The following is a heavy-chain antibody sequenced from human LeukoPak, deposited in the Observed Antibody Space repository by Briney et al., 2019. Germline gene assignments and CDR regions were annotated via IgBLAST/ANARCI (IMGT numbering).Heavy chain of an antibody. CDR1: GGSISSYY. D-gene: IGHD4-11*01. CDR3: ARRSNGLQSLGAYYYYYYMDV. J-gene: IGHJ6*03. CDR2: TYYSGST. V-gene: IGHV4-59*01. Sequence: SETLSLTCTVSGGSISSYYWSWIRQPPGKGLEWIGYTYYSGSTNYNPSLKSRVTISVDTSKNQFSLKLSSVTAADTAVYYCARRSNGLQSLGAYYYYYYMDVWGKGTTVTVSS.